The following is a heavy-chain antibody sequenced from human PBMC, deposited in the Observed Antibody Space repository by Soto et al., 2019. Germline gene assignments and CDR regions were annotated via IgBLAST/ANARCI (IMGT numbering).Heavy chain of an antibody. V-gene: IGHV4-59*01. CDR1: GGSISSYY. D-gene: IGHD5-12*01. CDR2: IYYSGST. CDR3: ARGVATHYYYYYMDV. J-gene: IGHJ6*03. Sequence: QVQLQESAPGLVKPSETLSLTCTVSGGSISSYYWSWIRQPPGKGLEWIGYIYYSGSTNYNPSLKSRVTISVDTSKNQFSLKLSSVTAADTAVYYCARGVATHYYYYYMDVWGKGTTVTVSS.